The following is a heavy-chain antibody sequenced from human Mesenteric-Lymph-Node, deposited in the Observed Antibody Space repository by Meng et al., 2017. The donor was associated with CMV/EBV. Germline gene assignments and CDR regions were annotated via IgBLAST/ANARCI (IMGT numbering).Heavy chain of an antibody. CDR1: SFSGYY. V-gene: IGHV4-34*01. CDR3: ARSSYYYGSGSYFYWYFDL. CDR2: INHSGST. D-gene: IGHD3-10*01. J-gene: IGHJ2*01. Sequence: SFSGYYWSWIRQPPGKGLEWIGEINHSGSTNCNPSLKSRVTISVDTSKNQFSLRLSSVTAADTAVYYCARSSYYYGSGSYFYWYFDLWGRGTLVTVSS.